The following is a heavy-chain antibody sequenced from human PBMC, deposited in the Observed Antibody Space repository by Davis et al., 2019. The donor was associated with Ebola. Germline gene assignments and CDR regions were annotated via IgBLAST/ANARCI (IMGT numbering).Heavy chain of an antibody. V-gene: IGHV4-4*07. CDR3: ARGIGYSYGYLYYYYGMDV. CDR1: GGSISSYY. J-gene: IGHJ6*02. Sequence: SETLSLTCTVSGGSISSYYWSWIRQPAGKGLEWIGRIYTSGSTNYNPSLKSRVTISVDTSKNQFSLKLSSVTAADTAVYYCARGIGYSYGYLYYYYGMDVWGQGTTVTVSS. CDR2: IYTSGST. D-gene: IGHD5-18*01.